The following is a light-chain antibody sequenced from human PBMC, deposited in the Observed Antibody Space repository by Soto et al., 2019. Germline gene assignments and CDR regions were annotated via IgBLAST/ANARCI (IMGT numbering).Light chain of an antibody. CDR1: SSDVGGYNY. J-gene: IGLJ3*02. Sequence: QSALTQPASVSGSPGQSITISCTGTSSDVGGYNYVSWYQQHPGKAPKLMIYEVSNRPSAVSNRFSGSKSCNTASLTISGLQAEDEADYYCSSYTSSSTRVFGGGTKLTVL. CDR3: SSYTSSSTRV. V-gene: IGLV2-14*01. CDR2: EVS.